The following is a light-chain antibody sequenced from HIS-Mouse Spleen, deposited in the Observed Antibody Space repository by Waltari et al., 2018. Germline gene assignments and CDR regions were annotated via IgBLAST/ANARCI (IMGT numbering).Light chain of an antibody. V-gene: IGLV2-8*01. J-gene: IGLJ2*01. CDR3: SSYAGSNIVV. CDR1: SSDVGGYNY. CDR2: EVS. Sequence: QSALTQPPSASGSPGQSVTISCTGTSSDVGGYNYVPWYQQYPGKAPKLMIYEVSKRPSGVPDRFSGSKSGNTASLTVSGLQAEDEADYYCSSYAGSNIVVFGGGTKLTVL.